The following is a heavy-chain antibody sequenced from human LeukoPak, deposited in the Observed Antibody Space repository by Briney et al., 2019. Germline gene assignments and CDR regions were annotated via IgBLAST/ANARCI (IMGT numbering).Heavy chain of an antibody. CDR3: ATLPFTIAAATIIDY. J-gene: IGHJ4*02. CDR1: GYTLTELS. D-gene: IGHD6-13*01. CDR2: FDPEDGET. V-gene: IGHV1-24*01. Sequence: GASVNVSCKVSGYTLTELSMHWVRQAPGKGLEWMGGFDPEDGETIYAQKFQGRVTMTEDTSTDTAYMELSSLRSEDTAVYYCATLPFTIAAATIIDYWGQGTLVTVSS.